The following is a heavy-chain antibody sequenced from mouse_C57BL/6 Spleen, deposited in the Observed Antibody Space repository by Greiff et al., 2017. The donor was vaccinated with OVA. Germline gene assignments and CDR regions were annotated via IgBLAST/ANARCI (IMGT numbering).Heavy chain of an antibody. CDR2: IDPATGGT. Sequence: VQLQQSGAELVRPGASVTLSCKASGYTFTDYEMHWVKQTPVHGLEWIGAIDPATGGTAYNQKFTGKAILTADKSSSTAYMELLSLTSEDSAVYYCTRKAYGYSYWYFDVWGTGTTVTVSS. CDR1: GYTFTDYE. CDR3: TRKAYGYSYWYFDV. V-gene: IGHV1-15*01. D-gene: IGHD2-2*01. J-gene: IGHJ1*03.